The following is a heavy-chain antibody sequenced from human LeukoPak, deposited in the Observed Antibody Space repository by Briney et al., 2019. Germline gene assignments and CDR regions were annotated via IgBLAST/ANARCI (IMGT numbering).Heavy chain of an antibody. Sequence: SETLSLTCTVSGGSISSYYWSWIRQPAGKGLEWIGRIYTSGSTNYNPSLKSRVTMSVDTSKNQFSLKLSSVTAADTAVYYCARDIVVVPAAIPEGVHGRFDPWGQGTLVTVSS. D-gene: IGHD2-2*02. J-gene: IGHJ5*02. V-gene: IGHV4-4*07. CDR1: GGSISSYY. CDR3: ARDIVVVPAAIPEGVHGRFDP. CDR2: IYTSGST.